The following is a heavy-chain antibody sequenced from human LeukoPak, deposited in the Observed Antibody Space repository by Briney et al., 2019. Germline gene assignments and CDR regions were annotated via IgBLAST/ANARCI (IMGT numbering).Heavy chain of an antibody. CDR2: IYTSGST. Sequence: SETLSLTCTVSGGSISSYYWSWIRQPAGKGLEWIGRIYTSGSTNHNPSLKSRVTLSVDTSKNQFSLKLSSVTAADTAVYYCARDCSSTSCYRYYFDYWGQGTLVTVSS. D-gene: IGHD2-2*01. CDR3: ARDCSSTSCYRYYFDY. V-gene: IGHV4-4*07. CDR1: GGSISSYY. J-gene: IGHJ4*02.